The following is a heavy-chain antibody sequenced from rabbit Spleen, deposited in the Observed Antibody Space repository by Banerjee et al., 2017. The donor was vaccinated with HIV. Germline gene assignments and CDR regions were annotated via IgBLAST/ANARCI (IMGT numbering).Heavy chain of an antibody. CDR2: IADSSSGFT. D-gene: IGHD8-1*01. CDR3: ARDTGSSFSSYGMDL. V-gene: IGHV1S40*01. J-gene: IGHJ6*01. CDR1: GFSFSSSDY. Sequence: QSLEESGGGLVQPEGSLALTCKASGFSFSSSDYICWVRQAPGKGLEWISCIADSSSGFTYSATWAKGRFTVSKTSSTTVTLQMTSLTVADTATYFCARDTGSSFSSYGMDLWGQGTLVTVS.